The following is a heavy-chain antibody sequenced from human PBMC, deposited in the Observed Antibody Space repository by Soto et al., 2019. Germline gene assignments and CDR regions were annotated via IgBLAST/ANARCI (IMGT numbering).Heavy chain of an antibody. D-gene: IGHD3-10*01. CDR3: AHGVPYYSYYYMDF. Sequence: EVQLVESGGGLVQPGRSLRLSCAASGFTLDDYAMHWVRHGPGKGLEWVSGISRTSGSIADADSVKGRFTISRDHAKNSLDRQMNSLRGDDSALYYCAHGVPYYSYYYMDFLGKGTTVTVSS. J-gene: IGHJ6*03. CDR1: GFTLDDYA. CDR2: ISRTSGSI. V-gene: IGHV3-9*01.